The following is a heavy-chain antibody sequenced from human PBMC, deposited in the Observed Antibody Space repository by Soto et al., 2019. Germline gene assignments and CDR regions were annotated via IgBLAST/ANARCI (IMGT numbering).Heavy chain of an antibody. V-gene: IGHV3-21*01. Sequence: VQLVESGGGVVQPGRSLRLSCAASGFTFSSYSMNWVRQAPGKGLEWVSSISSSSSYIYYADSVKGRFTISRDNAKNSLYLQMNSLRAEDTAVYYCARDLKGAAAGKGFWYYYGMDVWGQGTTVTVSS. D-gene: IGHD6-13*01. CDR2: ISSSSSYI. J-gene: IGHJ6*02. CDR3: ARDLKGAAAGKGFWYYYGMDV. CDR1: GFTFSSYS.